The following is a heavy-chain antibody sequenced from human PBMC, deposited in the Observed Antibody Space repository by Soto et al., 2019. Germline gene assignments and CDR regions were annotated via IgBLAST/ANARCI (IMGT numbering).Heavy chain of an antibody. CDR3: ARDRLDYDILTGYCCWFDP. Sequence: ASVKVSCKASGYTFTSYAMHWVRQAPGQRREWRGWINAGNGKTKYSQRFQGRVTITRDTSASTAYMELSSLRSEDTAVYYCARDRLDYDILTGYCCWFDPWGQGTLVTVSS. D-gene: IGHD3-9*01. J-gene: IGHJ5*02. V-gene: IGHV1-3*01. CDR1: GYTFTSYA. CDR2: INAGNGKT.